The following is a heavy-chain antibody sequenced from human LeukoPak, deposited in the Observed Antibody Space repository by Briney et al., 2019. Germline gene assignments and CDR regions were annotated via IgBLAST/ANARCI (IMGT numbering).Heavy chain of an antibody. D-gene: IGHD4-23*01. J-gene: IGHJ3*02. Sequence: PGGSLRLSCAASGFTFSSYWMHWVRQAPGKGLVWVSRINSDGSSTSYADSVKGRFTISRDNAKNTLYLQMNSLRAEDTAVYYCARVGGNGPRGAFDIWGQGTMVTVSS. V-gene: IGHV3-74*01. CDR1: GFTFSSYW. CDR3: ARVGGNGPRGAFDI. CDR2: INSDGSST.